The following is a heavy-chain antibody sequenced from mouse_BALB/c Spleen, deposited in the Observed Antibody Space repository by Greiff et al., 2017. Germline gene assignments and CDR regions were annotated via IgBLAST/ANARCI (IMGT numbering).Heavy chain of an antibody. V-gene: IGHV1S137*01. Sequence: VQLQQSGAELVRPGVSVKISCKGSGYTFTDYAMHWVKQSHAQSLEWIGVISTYYGDASYNQKFKGKATMTVDKSSSTAYMELARLTSEDSASYYCEGGGYAMDYWGQGTSVTVSS. CDR3: EGGGYAMDY. J-gene: IGHJ4*01. CDR1: GYTFTDYA. CDR2: ISTYYGDA.